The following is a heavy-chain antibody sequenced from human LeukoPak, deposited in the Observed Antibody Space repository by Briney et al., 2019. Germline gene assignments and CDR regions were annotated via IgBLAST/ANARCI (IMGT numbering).Heavy chain of an antibody. Sequence: SGPTLVKPSETLSLTCIVSGGSISSYYWSWIRQPPGKGLEWIGNIYSSGTTNYNPSLKSRVTISMDTFKNQFSLKLSSVTAADTAVYYCARRRPNDFWSGPDAFDIWGQGTMVTVSS. CDR2: IYSSGTT. V-gene: IGHV4-59*13. CDR1: GGSISSYY. J-gene: IGHJ3*02. CDR3: ARRRPNDFWSGPDAFDI. D-gene: IGHD3-3*01.